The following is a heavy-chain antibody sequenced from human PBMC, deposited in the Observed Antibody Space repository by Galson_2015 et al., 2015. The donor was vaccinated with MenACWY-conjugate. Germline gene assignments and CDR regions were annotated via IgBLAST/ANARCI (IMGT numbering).Heavy chain of an antibody. CDR2: INAGNGVT. Sequence: SVKVSCKASGDTFRSGAVHWVRQAPGQRLEWMGWINAGNGVTRYSQNFQGRVTITRDTSASTVYVELSSLRSEDTAVYYCARDSPNSTSWRNWFHPWGQGTLVTVSS. CDR3: ARDSPNSTSWRNWFHP. J-gene: IGHJ5*02. D-gene: IGHD6-13*01. V-gene: IGHV1-3*01. CDR1: GDTFRSGA.